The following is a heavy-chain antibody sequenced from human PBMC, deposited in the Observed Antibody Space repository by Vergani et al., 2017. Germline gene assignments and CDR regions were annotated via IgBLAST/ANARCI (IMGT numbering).Heavy chain of an antibody. V-gene: IGHV3-33*01. CDR1: GFTFSSYG. Sequence: QVQLVESGGGVVQPGRSLRLSCAASGFTFSSYGMHWVRQAPGKGLEWVAVIWYDGSNKYYADSVKGRFTISRDNSKNTLYLQMNSLRAEDTAVYYCASESWGHCTDSVCYTDYWGQGTLVTVSS. J-gene: IGHJ4*02. D-gene: IGHD2-8*01. CDR3: ASESWGHCTDSVCYTDY. CDR2: IWYDGSNK.